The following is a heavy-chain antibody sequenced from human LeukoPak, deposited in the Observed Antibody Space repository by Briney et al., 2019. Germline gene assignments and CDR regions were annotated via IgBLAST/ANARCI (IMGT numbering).Heavy chain of an antibody. V-gene: IGHV3-43*01. Sequence: GGSLRLSCAASGFTFDDYTMHWVRQAPGKGLEWVSLISWDGGSTYYADSVKGRFTISRDNSKNSLYLQMNSLRTEDTALYYCAKDIIQPGEIVNGGGGMDVWGQGTTVTVSS. CDR2: ISWDGGST. D-gene: IGHD3-22*01. J-gene: IGHJ6*02. CDR1: GFTFDDYT. CDR3: AKDIIQPGEIVNGGGGMDV.